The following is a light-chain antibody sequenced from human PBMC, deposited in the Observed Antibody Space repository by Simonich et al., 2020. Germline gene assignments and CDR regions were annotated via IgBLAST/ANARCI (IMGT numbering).Light chain of an antibody. CDR2: DDS. J-gene: IGLJ2*01. CDR3: QVWDSSSDVV. V-gene: IGLV3-21*03. CDR1: TVGRKS. Sequence: SYVLTQPPSVSVAPGKTARITCGGNTVGRKSVHWDQQKPGQAPLLVVYDDSDRPSGIPERFSGSNSGNTATLTISRVEAGDEADYYCQVWDSSSDVVFGGGTKLTVL.